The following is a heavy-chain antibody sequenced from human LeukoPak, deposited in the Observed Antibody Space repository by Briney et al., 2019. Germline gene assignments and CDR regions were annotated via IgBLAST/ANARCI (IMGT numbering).Heavy chain of an antibody. Sequence: GASVKVSCKASGYTFTSYGISWVRQAPGQGLEWMGWISAYNGNTNYAQKLQGRVTMTTDTSTSTAYMELRSLRSDDTAVYYCARARRGEYDSSGYCLDYWGQGTLVTVSS. V-gene: IGHV1-18*01. CDR2: ISAYNGNT. J-gene: IGHJ4*02. CDR3: ARARRGEYDSSGYCLDY. D-gene: IGHD3-22*01. CDR1: GYTFTSYG.